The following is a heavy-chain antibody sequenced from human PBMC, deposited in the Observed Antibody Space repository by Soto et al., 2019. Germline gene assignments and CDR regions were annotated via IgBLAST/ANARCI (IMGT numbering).Heavy chain of an antibody. CDR2: INPNSGGT. CDR3: ARDSSYGDYMGGNDY. D-gene: IGHD4-17*01. V-gene: IGHV1-2*04. Sequence: GASVKVSCEACGDSFTGYYMHWVRQAPGQGLEWMGWINPNSGGTNYAQKFQGWVTMTRDTSISTAYMELSRLRSDDTAVYYCARDSSYGDYMGGNDYWGQGTLVTVSS. CDR1: GDSFTGYY. J-gene: IGHJ4*02.